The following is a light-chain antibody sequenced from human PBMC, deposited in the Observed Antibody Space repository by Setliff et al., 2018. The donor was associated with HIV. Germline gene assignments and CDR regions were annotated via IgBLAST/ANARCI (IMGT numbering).Light chain of an antibody. CDR1: SSDIGGYTY. Sequence: QSALAQPPSASGSPGQSVTISCTGTSSDIGGYTYVSWYQQHPGKAPKLVIYEVNKRPSGVPDRFSGSKSGNTASLTVSGLQAEDEADYYCSSYAGSNNLVFGGGTKVTVL. J-gene: IGLJ2*01. V-gene: IGLV2-8*01. CDR3: SSYAGSNNLV. CDR2: EVN.